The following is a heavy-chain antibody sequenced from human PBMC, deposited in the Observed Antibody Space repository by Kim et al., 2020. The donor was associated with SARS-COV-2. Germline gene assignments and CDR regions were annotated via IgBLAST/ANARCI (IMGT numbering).Heavy chain of an antibody. Sequence: GGSLRLSCAASGFTFSNYAMHWVRQAPGKGLEWMAVISHDGSKEFYGDSVKGRFTISRDNSRNTLSLQMNSLRGEDTAVYSCGKDREYFSGGTCYNGILDHWGQGTLVTVSS. J-gene: IGHJ4*02. CDR3: GKDREYFSGGTCYNGILDH. D-gene: IGHD2-15*01. CDR1: GFTFSNYA. V-gene: IGHV3-30*18. CDR2: ISHDGSKE.